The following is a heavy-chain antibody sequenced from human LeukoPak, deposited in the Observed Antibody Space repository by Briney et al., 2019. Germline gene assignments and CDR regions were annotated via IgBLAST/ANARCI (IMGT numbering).Heavy chain of an antibody. J-gene: IGHJ4*02. CDR2: IYYSGST. Sequence: SQTLSLTCTVSGGSISSGGYYWSWIRQHPGKGLEWIGYIYYSGSTYYNPSLKSRVTISVDTSKNQFSLKLSSVTAADTAVYYCASGDSSGYCYFDYWGQGTLVTVSS. D-gene: IGHD3-22*01. V-gene: IGHV4-31*03. CDR3: ASGDSSGYCYFDY. CDR1: GGSISSGGYY.